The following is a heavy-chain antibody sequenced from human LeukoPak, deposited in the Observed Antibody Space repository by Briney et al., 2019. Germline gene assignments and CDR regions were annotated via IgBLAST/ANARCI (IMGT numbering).Heavy chain of an antibody. CDR2: ISSSGSTI. CDR1: GFTFSSYE. CDR3: AKRRHDYGDYYQMDV. Sequence: GGSLRLSCAASGFTFSSYEMNWVRQAPGKGLEWVSYISSSGSTIYYADSVKGRFTISRDNAKNTLYLQMNSLRADDTAVYYCAKRRHDYGDYYQMDVWGKGTTVTVSS. V-gene: IGHV3-48*03. J-gene: IGHJ6*03. D-gene: IGHD4-17*01.